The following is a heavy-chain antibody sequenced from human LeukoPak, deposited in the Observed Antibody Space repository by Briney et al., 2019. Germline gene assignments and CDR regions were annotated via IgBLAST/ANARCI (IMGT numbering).Heavy chain of an antibody. CDR3: ARAGIVATLDY. Sequence: PPGGSLRLSCAASGFSVSNYCMHWVRQAPGKGLEWVAVIWYDGVNKYYADSVKGRFTISRDMPKNTLYLQMNSLRAEDTAVYYCARAGIVATLDYWGQGTLATVSS. V-gene: IGHV3-33*01. CDR1: GFSVSNYC. D-gene: IGHD5-12*01. CDR2: IWYDGVNK. J-gene: IGHJ4*02.